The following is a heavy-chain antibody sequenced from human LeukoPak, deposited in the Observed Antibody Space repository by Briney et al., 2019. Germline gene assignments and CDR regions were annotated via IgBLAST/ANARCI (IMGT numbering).Heavy chain of an antibody. CDR1: GGSISSYY. V-gene: IGHV4-59*01. J-gene: IGHJ4*02. CDR2: IYYSGST. D-gene: IGHD6-19*01. CDR3: ARKIAVAGTDFDY. Sequence: PSEALSLTCTVSGGSISSYYWSWIRQPPGKGLEWIGYIYYSGSTNYNPSLKSRVTISVDTSKNKFSLKLSSVTAADTAVYYCARKIAVAGTDFDYWGQGTLVTVSS.